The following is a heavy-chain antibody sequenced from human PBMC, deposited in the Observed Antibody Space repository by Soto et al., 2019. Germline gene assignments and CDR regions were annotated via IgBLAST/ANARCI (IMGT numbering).Heavy chain of an antibody. J-gene: IGHJ4*02. D-gene: IGHD4-17*01. CDR2: INQEGSER. CDR1: GLTTRNDW. V-gene: IGHV3-7*03. Sequence: GGSLSLSCEGSGLTTRNDWLSWVRQAMGKGLEWVVNINQEGSERYYVDSVRGRFTISRDNIENSLYLQLNSLRPEDTAVYYCAVYGYGVSAAAYWGQGTLVTVSS. CDR3: AVYGYGVSAAAY.